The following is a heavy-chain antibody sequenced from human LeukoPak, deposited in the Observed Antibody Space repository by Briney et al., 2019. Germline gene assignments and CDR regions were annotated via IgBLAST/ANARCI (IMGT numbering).Heavy chain of an antibody. CDR3: ATDQDTAIVFDY. Sequence: GGSLRLSCAASGLTFSSYGMHWVRQAPGKGLEWVAFIRYDGSNKYYADSVKGRFTISRDNSKNTLYLQMNSLRAEDTAVYYCATDQDTAIVFDYWGQGTLVTVSS. CDR1: GLTFSSYG. CDR2: IRYDGSNK. V-gene: IGHV3-30*02. J-gene: IGHJ4*02. D-gene: IGHD5-18*01.